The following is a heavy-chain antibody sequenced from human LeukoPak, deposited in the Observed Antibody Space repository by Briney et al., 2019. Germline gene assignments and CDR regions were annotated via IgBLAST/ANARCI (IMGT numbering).Heavy chain of an antibody. CDR2: ISWNSGNI. CDR3: AKDYSSWYYLDY. CDR1: GFTFDDYA. J-gene: IGHJ4*02. Sequence: GGSLRLSCAASGFTFDDYAMHWVRQAPGKGLEWVSGISWNSGNIGYADSVKGRFTISRDNAKNSLYLQMNSLRAEDTALYYCAKDYSSWYYLDYWGQGTLVTVSS. D-gene: IGHD6-13*01. V-gene: IGHV3-9*01.